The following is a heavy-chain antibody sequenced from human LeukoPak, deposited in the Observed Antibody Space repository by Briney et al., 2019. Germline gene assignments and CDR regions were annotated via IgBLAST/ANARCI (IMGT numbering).Heavy chain of an antibody. J-gene: IGHJ4*02. CDR2: IDTSGST. V-gene: IGHV4-61*02. CDR1: GGSISSGSYY. CDR3: ARESIAAAGTSLVY. D-gene: IGHD6-13*01. Sequence: SQTLSLTCTVSGGSISSGSYYWSWIRQPAGKGLEWIGRIDTSGSTNYNPALKSRVTISVDTSKNQFSLKLSSVPAADTAVYYCARESIAAAGTSLVYWGQGTLVTVSS.